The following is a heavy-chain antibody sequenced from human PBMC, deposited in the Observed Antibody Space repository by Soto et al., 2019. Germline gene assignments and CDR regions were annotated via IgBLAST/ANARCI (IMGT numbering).Heavy chain of an antibody. V-gene: IGHV3-30-3*01. D-gene: IGHD6-13*01. Sequence: VQLVESGGGVVQPGRSLRLSCAASGFTSSSYAMHWVRQAPGKGLEWVAVISYDGSNKYYADSVKGRFTISRDNSKNTLYLQMNSLRAEDTAVYYCAREALIAALVSKEPSRFDYWGQGTLVTVSS. J-gene: IGHJ4*02. CDR2: ISYDGSNK. CDR1: GFTSSSYA. CDR3: AREALIAALVSKEPSRFDY.